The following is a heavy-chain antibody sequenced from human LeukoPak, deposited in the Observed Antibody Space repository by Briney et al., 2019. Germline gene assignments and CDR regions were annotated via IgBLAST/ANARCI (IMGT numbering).Heavy chain of an antibody. CDR1: GFTFSSYS. D-gene: IGHD6-13*01. V-gene: IGHV3-21*01. J-gene: IGHJ6*03. CDR3: ARDRGSSWALDYYYYYMDV. CDR2: ISSSSSYI. Sequence: GGSLRLSCAASGFTFSSYSMNWVRQAPGKGLEWVSSISSSSSYIYYADSVKGRFTISRDNAKNSLYLQMNSLRAKDTAVYYCARDRGSSWALDYYYYYMDVWGKGTTVTVSS.